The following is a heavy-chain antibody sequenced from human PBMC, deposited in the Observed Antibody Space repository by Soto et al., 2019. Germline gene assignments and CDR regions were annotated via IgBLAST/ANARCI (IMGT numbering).Heavy chain of an antibody. J-gene: IGHJ5*02. V-gene: IGHV4-38-2*02. CDR2: IYHSGST. CDR3: ARVGPYCGGDCYSPPP. Sequence: SETLSLTCTFSGYSIRNGYYWGWIRQPPGKGLEWIGTIYHSGSTYYNPSLKSRVTISVDASENHFSLKLSSVTAADTAVYYCARVGPYCGGDCYSPPPWGQGTLVT. CDR1: GYSIRNGYY. D-gene: IGHD2-21*02.